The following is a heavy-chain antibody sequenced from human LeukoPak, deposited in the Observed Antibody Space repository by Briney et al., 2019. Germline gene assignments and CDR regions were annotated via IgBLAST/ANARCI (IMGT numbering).Heavy chain of an antibody. D-gene: IGHD2/OR15-2a*01. J-gene: IGHJ5*02. CDR3: ARDRGCNTYTCSTGGDWFDP. CDR1: GYTFTGYY. CDR2: INPNSGGT. Sequence: ASVKVSCKASGYTFTGYYMHWVRQAPGQGLEWMGWINPNSGGTNYAQKFQGWVTMTRDTSFSTAYMELSRLTSDDTAVYFCARDRGCNTYTCSTGGDWFDPWGQGTLVTVSS. V-gene: IGHV1-2*04.